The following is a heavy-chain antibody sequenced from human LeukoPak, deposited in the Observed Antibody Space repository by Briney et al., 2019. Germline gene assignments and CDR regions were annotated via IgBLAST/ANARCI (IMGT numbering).Heavy chain of an antibody. CDR2: ISSSGTTI. CDR1: GFTFSDYY. J-gene: IGHJ6*03. CDR3: AKIGYSYGYYYYYMDV. V-gene: IGHV3-11*01. Sequence: PGGSLRLSCAASGFTFSDYYMNWIRQAPGKGLEWVSYISSSGTTIYYADSVKGRFTISRDNAKNSLYLQMNSLRAEDTAVYYCAKIGYSYGYYYYYMDVWGKGTTVTVSS. D-gene: IGHD5-18*01.